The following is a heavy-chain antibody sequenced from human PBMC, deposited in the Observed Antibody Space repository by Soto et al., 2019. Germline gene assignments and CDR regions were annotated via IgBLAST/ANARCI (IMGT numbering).Heavy chain of an antibody. V-gene: IGHV3-48*03. CDR3: ARDLWFGGYYAMDV. CDR1: GFTFSSYE. J-gene: IGHJ6*02. D-gene: IGHD3-10*01. CDR2: ISSSGSTM. Sequence: PGGSLRLSCAASGFTFSSYEMNWVRQDPGKGLEWVSYISSSGSTMYYADSVKGRFTISRDNAKNSLYLEMKSLRAEDTAVYYCARDLWFGGYYAMDVWGQGT.